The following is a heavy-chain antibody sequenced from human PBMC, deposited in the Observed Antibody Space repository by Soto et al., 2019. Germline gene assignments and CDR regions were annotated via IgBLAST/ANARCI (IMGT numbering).Heavy chain of an antibody. D-gene: IGHD3-22*01. V-gene: IGHV3-21*01. Sequence: PGRSLRLSCAASGFTFSSYSRNWVPQGPGKGLEWVSSISSSNSYIYYADSVTGRFTISRDNAKNSLYLQMNSLRAQDTAVYYCASSRDSSGYDNWFDPWGQGTLVTVSS. J-gene: IGHJ5*02. CDR2: ISSSNSYI. CDR3: ASSRDSSGYDNWFDP. CDR1: GFTFSSYS.